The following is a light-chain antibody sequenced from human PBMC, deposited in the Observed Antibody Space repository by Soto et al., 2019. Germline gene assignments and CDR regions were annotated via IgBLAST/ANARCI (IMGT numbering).Light chain of an antibody. CDR2: EAS. CDR1: QSIANW. Sequence: IQMTPSPPTLSASGGQSVPITCRASQSIANWLAWYQHKPGKAPKRLIYEASSLESGVPSRFSGSGSGTEFTLTISSLQPEDFAVYYCQQYENYWTFGQGTKVDI. V-gene: IGKV1-5*01. CDR3: QQYENYWT. J-gene: IGKJ1*01.